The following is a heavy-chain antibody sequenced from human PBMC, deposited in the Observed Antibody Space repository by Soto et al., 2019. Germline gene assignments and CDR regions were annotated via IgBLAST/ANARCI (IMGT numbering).Heavy chain of an antibody. D-gene: IGHD3-3*01. Sequence: SETLSLTCAVSGGSISSGGYSWSWIRQPPGKGLEWIGYIYHSGSTYYNPSLKSRVTISVDRSKNQFSLKLSSVTAADTAVYYCARAQLKYYDFWSGNYYYYGMDVWGQGTTVTVSS. CDR3: ARAQLKYYDFWSGNYYYYGMDV. CDR1: GGSISSGGYS. V-gene: IGHV4-30-2*01. J-gene: IGHJ6*02. CDR2: IYHSGST.